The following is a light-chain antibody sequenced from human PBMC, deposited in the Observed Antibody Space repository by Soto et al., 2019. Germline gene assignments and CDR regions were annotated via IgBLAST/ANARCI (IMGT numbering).Light chain of an antibody. CDR1: SSDVGGYNF. CDR3: SSYTASSTLV. CDR2: DVS. Sequence: QSALTQPASVSGSPGQSITISCTGTSSDVGGYNFVSWYQQQPSKAPKLMIYDVSNRPSGVSNRFSGSKSGNTASLTISGLQAEDEADYYCSSYTASSTLVFGGGTKLTVL. J-gene: IGLJ3*02. V-gene: IGLV2-14*01.